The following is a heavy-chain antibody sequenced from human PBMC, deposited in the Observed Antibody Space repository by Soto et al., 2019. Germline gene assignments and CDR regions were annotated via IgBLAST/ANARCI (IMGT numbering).Heavy chain of an antibody. CDR3: ARHVLTEIGY. D-gene: IGHD7-27*01. CDR2: IYYSGST. CDR1: GGSISSSSYY. Sequence: QLKLQESGPGLVKPSETLSLTCTVSGGSISSSSYYWGWIRQPPGKGLEWIGSIYYSGSTYYNPSLKSRVTISVDTSKNQFSQRLSSVTAADTAVYYCARHVLTEIGYWGQGTLVTVSS. J-gene: IGHJ4*02. V-gene: IGHV4-39*01.